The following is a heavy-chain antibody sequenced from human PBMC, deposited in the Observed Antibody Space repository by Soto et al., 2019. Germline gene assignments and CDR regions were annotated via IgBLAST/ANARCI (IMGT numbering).Heavy chain of an antibody. CDR2: IYYSGST. CDR1: GGSISSYY. V-gene: IGHV4-59*01. D-gene: IGHD2-2*02. J-gene: IGHJ4*02. CDR3: ARVGMWVVPAAILDY. Sequence: SETLSLTCSVSGGSISSYYWSWIRQPPGKGLEWIGYIYYSGSTNYNPSLKSRVTISVDTSKNQFSLKLSSVTAADTAVYYCARVGMWVVPAAILDYWGQGTMVTV.